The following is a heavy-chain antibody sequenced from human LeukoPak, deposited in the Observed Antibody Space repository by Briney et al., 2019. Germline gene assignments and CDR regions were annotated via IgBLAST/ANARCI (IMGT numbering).Heavy chain of an antibody. D-gene: IGHD6-13*01. V-gene: IGHV3-33*01. CDR1: GFTFSSYG. Sequence: GGSLRLSCAASGFTFSSYGMHWVRQAPGKGLEWVAVIWYDGSNKYYADSVKGRFTISRDNSKNTLYLQMNSLRAEDTAVYYCARDRTAAGQRNWFDPWGKGTLVTVS. CDR3: ARDRTAAGQRNWFDP. J-gene: IGHJ5*02. CDR2: IWYDGSNK.